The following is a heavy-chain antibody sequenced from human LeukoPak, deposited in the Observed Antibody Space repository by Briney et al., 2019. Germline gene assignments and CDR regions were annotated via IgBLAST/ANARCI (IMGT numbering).Heavy chain of an antibody. J-gene: IGHJ4*02. CDR3: ATTPGPMVRGVTPFDY. CDR1: GFTFSSYA. Sequence: PGGSLRLSCAASGFTFSSYAMSWVRQAPGKGLEWVSAISGSGGSTYYADSVKGRFTISRDNAKNSLYLQMNSLSAEDTAMYFCATTPGPMVRGVTPFDYWGQGTLVTVSS. D-gene: IGHD3-10*01. CDR2: ISGSGGST. V-gene: IGHV3-23*01.